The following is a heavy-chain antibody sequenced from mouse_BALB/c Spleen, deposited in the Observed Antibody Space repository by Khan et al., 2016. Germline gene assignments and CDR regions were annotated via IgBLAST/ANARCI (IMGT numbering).Heavy chain of an antibody. CDR3: ARLEDI. CDR2: IWAGGST. Sequence: QVQLKESGPGLVAPSKSLSITCTVSGFSLTSYGVHWVRQPPGKGLEWLGVIWAGGSTNYNSALMSRLSISKDNSKSQVFLKMNSLQTYDTAMYYCARLEDIWGQGTTLTVSS. CDR1: GFSLTSYG. J-gene: IGHJ2*01. D-gene: IGHD1-3*01. V-gene: IGHV2-9*02.